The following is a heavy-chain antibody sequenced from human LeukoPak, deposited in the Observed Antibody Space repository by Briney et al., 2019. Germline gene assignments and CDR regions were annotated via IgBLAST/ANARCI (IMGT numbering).Heavy chain of an antibody. J-gene: IGHJ4*02. V-gene: IGHV3-11*01. CDR3: ARAAYNWN. CDR1: GFTIRDYV. Sequence: GGSLRLSCAASGFTIRDYVMSWVRQAPGKGLEWVSYIDPSGTALYYADSVKGRFTVSRDNGKNSLSLQMRSLRAEDTALYYCARAAYNWNWGQGTLVTVSS. D-gene: IGHD1-20*01. CDR2: IDPSGTAL.